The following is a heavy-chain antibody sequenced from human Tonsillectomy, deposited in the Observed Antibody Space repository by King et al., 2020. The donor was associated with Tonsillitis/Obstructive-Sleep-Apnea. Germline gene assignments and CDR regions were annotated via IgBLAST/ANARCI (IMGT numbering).Heavy chain of an antibody. CDR2: LYSGGST. Sequence: VQLVESGGGWVQPGGSLRLSCAASGFTVSSNYMNWVRQAPGKGLEWVSLLYSGGSTYYADSVKCRFTISRDNSKNTLYLQMNSLRAEDTAVYYCARGRESTSSGVAVDIWGQGTMVTVSS. CDR3: ARGRESTSSGVAVDI. D-gene: IGHD2-2*01. CDR1: GFTVSSNY. J-gene: IGHJ3*02. V-gene: IGHV3-53*04.